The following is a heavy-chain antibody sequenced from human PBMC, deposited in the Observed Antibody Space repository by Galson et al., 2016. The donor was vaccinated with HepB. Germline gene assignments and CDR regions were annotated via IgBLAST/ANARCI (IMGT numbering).Heavy chain of an antibody. Sequence: SLRLSCAASGFTFNREGMTWVRQAQGKGLEGVSSISRSGDSTDYADSVKGRFTISRDNSRNTLSLQMNSLRIEDTAVYYCVQGSTAPAVWGRATTVTVSP. D-gene: IGHD1-26*01. CDR2: ISRSGDST. CDR3: VQGSTAPAV. J-gene: IGHJ6*04. V-gene: IGHV3-23*01. CDR1: GFTFNREG.